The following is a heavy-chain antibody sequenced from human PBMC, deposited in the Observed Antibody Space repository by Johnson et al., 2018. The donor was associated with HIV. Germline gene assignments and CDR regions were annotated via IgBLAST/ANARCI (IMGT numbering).Heavy chain of an antibody. CDR3: AKEVAYCGGDCYSGAFDI. V-gene: IGHV3-9*01. Sequence: VQLVESGGGVVQPGGSLRLSCAASGFSFDDYDMSWVRQAPGKGLEWVSGISWNSGSIGYADSVKGRFTISRDNAKNSLYLQMNSLRAEDTALYYCAKEVAYCGGDCYSGAFDIWGQGTMVTVSS. D-gene: IGHD2-21*01. CDR1: GFSFDDYD. J-gene: IGHJ3*02. CDR2: ISWNSGSI.